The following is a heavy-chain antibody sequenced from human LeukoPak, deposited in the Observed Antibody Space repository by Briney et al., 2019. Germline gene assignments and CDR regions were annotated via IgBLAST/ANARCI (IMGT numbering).Heavy chain of an antibody. Sequence: QPGGSLRLSCAASGFTFSSYAMHWVHQAPGKGLEWVSVISYDGSNKYYADSVKGRFTISRDNSKNTLYLQMNSLRAEDAAVYYCASNNQWFGESYYYMDVWGKGTTVTVSS. CDR2: ISYDGSNK. J-gene: IGHJ6*03. V-gene: IGHV3-30*04. D-gene: IGHD3-10*01. CDR3: ASNNQWFGESYYYMDV. CDR1: GFTFSSYA.